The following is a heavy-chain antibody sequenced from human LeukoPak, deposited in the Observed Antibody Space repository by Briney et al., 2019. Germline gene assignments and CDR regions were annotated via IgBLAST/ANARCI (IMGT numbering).Heavy chain of an antibody. J-gene: IGHJ4*02. V-gene: IGHV3-21*01. CDR1: GFTFSSYS. CDR3: ARDNYDFWSGPSAYFDY. CDR2: ISSSSSYI. Sequence: GGSLRLSCAASGFTFSSYSMNWVRQAPGKGLEWVSSISSSSSYIYYADSVKGRFTISRDNAKNSLYLQMNSLRAEDTAVYYCARDNYDFWSGPSAYFDYWGQGTLVTVSS. D-gene: IGHD3-3*01.